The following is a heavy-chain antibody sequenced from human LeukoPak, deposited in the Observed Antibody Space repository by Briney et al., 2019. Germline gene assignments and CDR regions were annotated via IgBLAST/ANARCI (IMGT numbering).Heavy chain of an antibody. Sequence: GGSLRLSCAASGFSFNSYWMHWVRQVPGKGLVWVSRISSDGSTTSYADSVKGRFTISRDNAKNTLYLEMNSLRDEDTAIYYCARDQAVAGTGGFDPWGQGTLVTVSS. CDR3: ARDQAVAGTGGFDP. CDR1: GFSFNSYW. D-gene: IGHD6-19*01. J-gene: IGHJ5*02. V-gene: IGHV3-74*01. CDR2: ISSDGSTT.